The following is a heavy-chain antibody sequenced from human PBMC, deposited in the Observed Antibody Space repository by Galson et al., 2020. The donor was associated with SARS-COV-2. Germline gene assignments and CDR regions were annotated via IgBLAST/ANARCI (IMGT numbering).Heavy chain of an antibody. V-gene: IGHV4-34*01. CDR3: ARAFVYYDSSGKPVSGAPFDY. Sequence: ETSETLSLTCAVYGGSFSAYYWSWIRQPPGKGLEWIGEINHSGSSNYNPSLKSRVTMSVDTSKNQFSLKLSSVTAADTAVFYCARAFVYYDSSGKPVSGAPFDYWGQGTLVTVSS. D-gene: IGHD3-22*01. CDR1: GGSFSAYY. J-gene: IGHJ4*02. CDR2: INHSGSS.